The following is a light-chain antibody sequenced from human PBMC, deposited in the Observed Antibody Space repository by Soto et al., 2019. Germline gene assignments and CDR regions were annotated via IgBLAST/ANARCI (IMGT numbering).Light chain of an antibody. J-gene: IGKJ2*01. CDR2: GAS. CDR3: QQYASSMVYT. Sequence: EIELTQSPGTLSLSPGESATLSCRASQSFSTNYVAWYQHKAGQVPRLLIYGASTRATGIPDRFSGSGSGTDYNLTISRLEPEDFAVYYCQQYASSMVYTFGQGTKLEVK. CDR1: QSFSTNY. V-gene: IGKV3-20*01.